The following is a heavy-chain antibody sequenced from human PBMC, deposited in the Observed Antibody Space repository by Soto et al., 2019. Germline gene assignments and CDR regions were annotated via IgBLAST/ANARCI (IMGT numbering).Heavy chain of an antibody. V-gene: IGHV3-11*01. CDR3: ARGRSSSVYFDY. D-gene: IGHD6-6*01. CDR1: GFTFSDYY. CDR2: IIISGSTI. Sequence: GGSLRLCCAASGFTFSDYYMSWIRQAPGKGLEWVSYIIISGSTIYYADSVKGRFTISRDNAKNSLYLQMNSLRAEDTAVYYCARGRSSSVYFDYWGQGTLVTVSS. J-gene: IGHJ4*02.